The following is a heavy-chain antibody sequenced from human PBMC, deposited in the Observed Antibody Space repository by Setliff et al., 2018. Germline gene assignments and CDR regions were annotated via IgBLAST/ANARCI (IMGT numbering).Heavy chain of an antibody. CDR1: GYTFTSYG. J-gene: IGHJ4*02. V-gene: IGHV1-18*01. CDR2: INAGNGNT. D-gene: IGHD3-3*01. Sequence: GASVTVSCQASGYTFTSYGISWVRQAPGQRLEWMGWINAGNGNTKYSQKVQGRVTITRDTPASTAYMELSSLRSEDTAVYYFASSRDYKFWSGYYSPLNYGGQGTLVTVPQ. CDR3: ASSRDYKFWSGYYSPLNY.